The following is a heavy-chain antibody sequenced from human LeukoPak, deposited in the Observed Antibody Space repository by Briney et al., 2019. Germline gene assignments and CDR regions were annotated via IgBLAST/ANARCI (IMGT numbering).Heavy chain of an antibody. CDR1: GFIVSSNY. J-gene: IGHJ4*02. CDR3: ARAATLAGPFDY. CDR2: IYSGGST. Sequence: GGSLILSCAASGFIVSSNYMSWVRQAPGKGLEWVSSIYSGGSTYYADSVKGRFTISRDNSQNTLYLQMNSLRAEDTAVYYCARAATLAGPFDYWGQGTLVTVSA. D-gene: IGHD6-13*01. V-gene: IGHV3-53*01.